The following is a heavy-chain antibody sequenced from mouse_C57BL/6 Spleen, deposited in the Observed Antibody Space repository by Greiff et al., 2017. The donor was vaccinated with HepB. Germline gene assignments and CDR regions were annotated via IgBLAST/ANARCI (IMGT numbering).Heavy chain of an antibody. Sequence: VQLQQSGAELVQPGASVKLSCKASGYTFTSYWMHWVKPRPGRGLEWIGRIDPNSGGTKYNEKYKSKGTLTVDKPSSTAYMQLSSLTSGDSGVYYCARGDYYGSSYVDYWGQGTTLTVSS. CDR1: GYTFTSYW. CDR3: ARGDYYGSSYVDY. J-gene: IGHJ2*01. CDR2: IDPNSGGT. D-gene: IGHD1-1*01. V-gene: IGHV1-72*01.